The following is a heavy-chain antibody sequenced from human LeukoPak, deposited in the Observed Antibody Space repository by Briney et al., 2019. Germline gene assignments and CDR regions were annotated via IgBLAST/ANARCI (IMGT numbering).Heavy chain of an antibody. V-gene: IGHV3-9*01. CDR2: ISWNSGSI. CDR1: GFTFDDYA. D-gene: IGHD4-17*01. J-gene: IGHJ4*02. CDR3: AKDITTVTTAVGY. Sequence: GGSLRLSCAASGFTFDDYAMLWVRRAPGKGLEWVSGISWNSGSIGYADSVKGRFTISRDNAKNSLYLQMNSLRAEDTALYYCAKDITTVTTAVGYWGQGTLVTVSS.